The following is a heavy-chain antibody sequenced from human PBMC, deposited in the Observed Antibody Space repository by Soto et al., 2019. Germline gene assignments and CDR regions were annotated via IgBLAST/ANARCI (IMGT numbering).Heavy chain of an antibody. CDR2: IYYGGST. V-gene: IGHV4-59*12. CDR3: ARGTYYDILTGYYPRPRYFDY. J-gene: IGHJ4*02. CDR1: GDSISNYS. Sequence: SETLSLTCTVSGDSISNYSWNWIRQPPGKGLEWIGYIYYGGSTYNNPSLQSRVTISVDTSKNQFSLKLSSVTAADTAVYYCARGTYYDILTGYYPRPRYFDYWGQGTLVTVSS. D-gene: IGHD3-9*01.